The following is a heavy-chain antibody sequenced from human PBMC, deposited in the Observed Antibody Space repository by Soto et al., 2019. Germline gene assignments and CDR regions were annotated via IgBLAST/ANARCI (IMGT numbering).Heavy chain of an antibody. J-gene: IGHJ4*02. CDR2: ISGSGGST. CDR1: GFTFSSYA. CDR3: AKDGGSGVHYYDSSGFSDY. Sequence: PGGSLRLSCAASGFTFSSYAMSWVRQAPGKGLEWVSAISGSGGSTYYADSVKGRFTISRDNSKNTLYLQMNSLRAEDTAVYYSAKDGGSGVHYYDSSGFSDYWGQGTLVTVSS. V-gene: IGHV3-23*01. D-gene: IGHD3-22*01.